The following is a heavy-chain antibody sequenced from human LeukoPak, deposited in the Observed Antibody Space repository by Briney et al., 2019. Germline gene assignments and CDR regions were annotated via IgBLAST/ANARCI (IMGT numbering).Heavy chain of an antibody. Sequence: SETLSPTCAVSGGSFSGYYWTWIRQPPGKGLEWIGEINHSGSANYNPSLKSRVAISLDTSKNQFSLKLSSVAAADTAVYYCARGQGTVTTHWGQGTLVTVSS. V-gene: IGHV4-34*01. CDR3: ARGQGTVTTH. D-gene: IGHD4-17*01. CDR1: GGSFSGYY. CDR2: INHSGSA. J-gene: IGHJ4*02.